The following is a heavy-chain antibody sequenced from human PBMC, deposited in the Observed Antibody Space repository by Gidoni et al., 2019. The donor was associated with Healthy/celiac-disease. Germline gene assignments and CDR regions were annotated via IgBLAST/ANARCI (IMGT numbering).Heavy chain of an antibody. CDR1: GYNFTSYA. D-gene: IGHD3-16*01. J-gene: IGHJ1*01. CDR3: ARGPGGWGFYGQH. V-gene: IGHV1-3*01. CDR2: INAGNGNT. Sequence: QVQLVQTWAEVKKPGASVKVSCKASGYNFTSYAMHWVRQDPGQRLEWMGWINAGNGNTKYSQKFQGRVTITRDTSASTAYRELSSLRCDDTAVDYCARGPGGWGFYGQHWGQGTLVTVSS.